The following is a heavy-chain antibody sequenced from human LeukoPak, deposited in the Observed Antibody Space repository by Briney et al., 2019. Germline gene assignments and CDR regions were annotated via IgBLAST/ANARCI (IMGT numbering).Heavy chain of an antibody. CDR2: INHSGST. V-gene: IGHV4-34*01. D-gene: IGHD4-23*01. CDR1: GXSFSGYY. CDR3: ARDRYTVVSWYFDL. J-gene: IGHJ2*01. Sequence: SETLSLTCAVYGXSFSGYYWSWIRQPPGKGLEWIGEINHSGSTNYNPSLKSRVTTSVDTSKNQFSLKLSSVTAADTAVYYCARDRYTVVSWYFDLWGRGTLVTVSS.